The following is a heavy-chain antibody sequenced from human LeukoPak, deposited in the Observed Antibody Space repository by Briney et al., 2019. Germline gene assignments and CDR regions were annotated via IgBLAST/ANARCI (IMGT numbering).Heavy chain of an antibody. J-gene: IGHJ4*02. CDR3: ARHGYTDYGSFDY. CDR2: IFTTGST. D-gene: IGHD5-12*01. CDR1: GGSINGGSYY. V-gene: IGHV4-61*09. Sequence: SQTLSLTCSVSGGSINGGSYYWSWIRQPAGKPLEWIGHIFTTGSTSYNPSLRTRVTISEDSSKDQFSLKLSSVIAADTAVYYCARHGYTDYGSFDYWGQGTLVTVSS.